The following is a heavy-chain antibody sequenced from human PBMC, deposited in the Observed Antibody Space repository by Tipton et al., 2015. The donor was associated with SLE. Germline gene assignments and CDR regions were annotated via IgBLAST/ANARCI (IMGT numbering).Heavy chain of an antibody. Sequence: TLSLTCTVSGGSISSYYWSWIRQPPGKGLEWIGYIYDIGSTNYNPSLKSRVTMSVDTSENQLSLKLTFVTAADTAVYFCARARQLLIGDYWGQGTLAIVSS. CDR2: IYDIGST. CDR1: GGSISSYY. CDR3: ARARQLLIGDY. V-gene: IGHV4-59*01. J-gene: IGHJ4*02. D-gene: IGHD3-22*01.